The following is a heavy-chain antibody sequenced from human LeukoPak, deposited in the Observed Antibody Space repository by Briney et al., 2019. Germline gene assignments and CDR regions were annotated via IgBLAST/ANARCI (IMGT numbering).Heavy chain of an antibody. D-gene: IGHD3-10*01. Sequence: PSETLSLTCAVSGGSISSSNWWSWVRQPPGKGLEWIGEIYHSGSTNYNPSLKSRVTISVDKSKNQFSLKLSSVTAADTAVYYCARVQGGVRGVDYWFDPWGQGTLVTVSS. V-gene: IGHV4-4*02. CDR3: ARVQGGVRGVDYWFDP. J-gene: IGHJ5*02. CDR1: GGSISSSNW. CDR2: IYHSGST.